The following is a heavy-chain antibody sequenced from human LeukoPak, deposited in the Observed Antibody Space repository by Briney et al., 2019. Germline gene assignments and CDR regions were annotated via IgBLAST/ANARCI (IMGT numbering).Heavy chain of an antibody. CDR3: ARDSVGGFIDY. CDR2: INPNSGGT. D-gene: IGHD3-16*01. Sequence: ASMKVSCKASRYTFSDYYMHWVRQAPGQGLEWMGWINPNSGGTNYAQKFQGRVTMTRDTSISTVYMELNRLRAEDTAVYYCARDSVGGFIDYWGQGTLVTVSS. V-gene: IGHV1-2*02. CDR1: RYTFSDYY. J-gene: IGHJ4*02.